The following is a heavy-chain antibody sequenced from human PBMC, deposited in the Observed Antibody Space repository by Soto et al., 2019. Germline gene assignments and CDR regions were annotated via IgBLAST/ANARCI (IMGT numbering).Heavy chain of an antibody. CDR2: IDWDNDK. CDR1: GFSLSNSGLR. CDR3: AKTGTDRSWFDP. Sequence: SGPTLVNPTQTLTLTCTFSGFSLSNSGLRVSWIRQPPGKALEWLARIDWDNDKFYKTSLRTRLTISKDTSRNQVVLTMTNMDPLDTATYYCAKTGTDRSWFDPWGQETLVT. D-gene: IGHD1-1*01. J-gene: IGHJ5*02. V-gene: IGHV2-70*04.